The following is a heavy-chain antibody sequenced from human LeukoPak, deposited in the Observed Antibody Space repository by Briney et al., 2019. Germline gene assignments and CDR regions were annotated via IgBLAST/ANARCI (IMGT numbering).Heavy chain of an antibody. CDR2: ISYDGRNK. J-gene: IGHJ4*02. D-gene: IGHD3-3*01. Sequence: GGSLRLSCAASGFSFSSYAMHWVRQAPGKGLDWVAVISYDGRNKYYADSVKGRFTISRDNSKNTLYLQMNSLRAEDTAVYYCARVGINYDFNYWGQGTLVTVSS. V-gene: IGHV3-30*03. CDR3: ARVGINYDFNY. CDR1: GFSFSSYA.